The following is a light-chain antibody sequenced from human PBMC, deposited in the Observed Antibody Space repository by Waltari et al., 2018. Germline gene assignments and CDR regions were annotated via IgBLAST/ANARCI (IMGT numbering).Light chain of an antibody. CDR1: ALPMPF. CDR3: QSADTIGSII. V-gene: IGLV3-25*03. J-gene: IGLJ2*01. CDR2: KYT. Sequence: SYELTQPPSVSVSPGQTAKISCPGAALPMPFAPWYQQKPGQAPVVIMYKYTQRPSGIPERFSASTSGTTVTLTIRGVQAEDEADYYCQSADTIGSIIFGGGTKLTVL.